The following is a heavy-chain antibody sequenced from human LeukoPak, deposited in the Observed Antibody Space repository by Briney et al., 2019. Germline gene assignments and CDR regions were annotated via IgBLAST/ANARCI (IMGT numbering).Heavy chain of an antibody. J-gene: IGHJ4*02. CDR3: AKDRHNWGLDY. V-gene: IGHV3-15*01. CDR2: IKSKTDGGTT. CDR1: GFTFSNAW. D-gene: IGHD7-27*01. Sequence: GGSLRLSCAASGFTFSNAWMSWVRQAPGKGLEWVGRIKSKTDGGTTDYAAPVKGRFTISRDDSKNTLYLQMNSLRAEDAAVYYCAKDRHNWGLDYWGQGTLVTVSS.